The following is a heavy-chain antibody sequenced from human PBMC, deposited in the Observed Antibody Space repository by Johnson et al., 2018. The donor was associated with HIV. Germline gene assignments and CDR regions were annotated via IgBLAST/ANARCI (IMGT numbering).Heavy chain of an antibody. D-gene: IGHD1-26*01. CDR3: ARGEGGTYLPDAFDI. CDR2: IYCGGST. CDR1: GFSVSSNY. Sequence: MQLVESGGGLVQPGGSLRLSCSASGFSVSSNYMSWVRQAPGKGLAWVSSIYCGGSTYYADSVKGRFTISRANSKNTLYLQMNSLRAEDTAVYYCARGEGGTYLPDAFDIWGQGTMVTVSS. J-gene: IGHJ3*02. V-gene: IGHV3-66*01.